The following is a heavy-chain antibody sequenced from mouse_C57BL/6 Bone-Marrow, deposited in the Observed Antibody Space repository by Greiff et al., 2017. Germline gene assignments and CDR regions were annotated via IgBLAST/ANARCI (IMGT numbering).Heavy chain of an antibody. J-gene: IGHJ3*01. CDR2: ISSGGSYT. CDR3: ARRDGYYDPFAY. V-gene: IGHV5-6*01. CDR1: GFTFSSYG. Sequence: EVQLVESGGDLVKPGGSLKLSCAASGFTFSSYGMSWVRQTPDKRLEWVATISSGGSYTYYPDSVKGRFTISRDNAKNTLYLQMSSLKSEDTAMYYCARRDGYYDPFAYWGQGTLVTVSA. D-gene: IGHD2-3*01.